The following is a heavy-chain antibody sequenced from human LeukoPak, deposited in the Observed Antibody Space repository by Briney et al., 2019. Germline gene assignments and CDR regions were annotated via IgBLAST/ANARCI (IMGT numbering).Heavy chain of an antibody. D-gene: IGHD7-27*01. Sequence: PGGSLRLSCAASGFTFSSYSMNWVRQAPGKGLEWVSYISSSSSTIYYADSVKGRLTISRDNAKNSLYLQMNSLRAEDTAVYYCAREAPGAPPEFYYYMDVWGKGTTVTVSS. CDR2: ISSSSSTI. CDR3: AREAPGAPPEFYYYMDV. CDR1: GFTFSSYS. J-gene: IGHJ6*03. V-gene: IGHV3-48*01.